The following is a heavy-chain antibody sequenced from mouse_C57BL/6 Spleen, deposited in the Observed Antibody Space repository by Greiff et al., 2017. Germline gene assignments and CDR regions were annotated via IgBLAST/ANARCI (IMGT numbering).Heavy chain of an antibody. CDR2: IYPSDSET. CDR3: ARYPLYYYGSSDYFDY. V-gene: IGHV1-61*01. J-gene: IGHJ2*01. CDR1: GYTFTSYW. Sequence: QVQLQQPGAELVRPGSSVKLSCKASGYTFTSYWMDWVKQRPGQGLEWIGNIYPSDSETHYNQKFKDKATLTVDKSSSTAYMQLSSLTSEDSAVXYCARYPLYYYGSSDYFDYWGQGTTLTVSS. D-gene: IGHD1-1*01.